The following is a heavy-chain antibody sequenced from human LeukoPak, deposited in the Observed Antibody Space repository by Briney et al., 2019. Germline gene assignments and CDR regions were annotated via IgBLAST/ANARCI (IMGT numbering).Heavy chain of an antibody. D-gene: IGHD3-10*01. CDR2: ISSSGSTI. V-gene: IGHV3-48*03. Sequence: GGSLRLSCAASGFTFSSYEMNWVRQAPGKGLEWVSYISSSGSTIYYADSVKGRFTISRDNAKNSLYLQMNSLRAEDTALYYCAKERYDGSGAACDNWGQGTLVTVSS. CDR1: GFTFSSYE. J-gene: IGHJ4*02. CDR3: AKERYDGSGAACDN.